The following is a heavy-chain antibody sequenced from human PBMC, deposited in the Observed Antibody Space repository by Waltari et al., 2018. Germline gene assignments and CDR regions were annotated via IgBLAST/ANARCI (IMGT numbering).Heavy chain of an antibody. V-gene: IGHV3-30*18. D-gene: IGHD3-22*01. J-gene: IGHJ4*02. Sequence: HWVRQAPGKGLEWVAVISYDGSNKYYADSVKGRFTISRDNSKNTLYLQMNSLRAEDTAVYYCAKGTMIVALDYWGQGTLVTVSS. CDR3: AKGTMIVALDY. CDR2: ISYDGSNK.